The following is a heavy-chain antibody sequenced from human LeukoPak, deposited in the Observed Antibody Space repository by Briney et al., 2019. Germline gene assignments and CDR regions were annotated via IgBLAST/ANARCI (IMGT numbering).Heavy chain of an antibody. J-gene: IGHJ3*02. CDR2: ISGSGGST. D-gene: IGHD2-15*01. CDR3: AKVVVAANDAFDI. CDR1: GFTFGSYA. V-gene: IGHV3-23*01. Sequence: GGSLRLSCAASGFTFGSYAMSWVRQAPGKGLEWVSAISGSGGSTYYADSVKGRFTISRDNSKNTLYLQMNSLRAEDTAVYYCAKVVVAANDAFDIWGQGTMVTVSS.